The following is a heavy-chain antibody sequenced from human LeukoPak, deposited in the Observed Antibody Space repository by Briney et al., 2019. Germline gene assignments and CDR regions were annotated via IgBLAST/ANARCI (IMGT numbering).Heavy chain of an antibody. Sequence: GASVKVSCKASGYIFSSFGISWVRQAPGQGLKWMGGISTDKSNTNHAQKFQGRVTMTTDTSTSTAYMELRSLRSDDTAVYYCARRSGTYSDFDYWGQGTLVTVSS. D-gene: IGHD1-26*01. J-gene: IGHJ4*02. CDR2: ISTDKSNT. V-gene: IGHV1-18*01. CDR1: GYIFSSFG. CDR3: ARRSGTYSDFDY.